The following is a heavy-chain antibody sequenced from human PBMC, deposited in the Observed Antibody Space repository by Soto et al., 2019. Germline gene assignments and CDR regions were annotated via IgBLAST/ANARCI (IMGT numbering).Heavy chain of an antibody. D-gene: IGHD2-2*01. CDR2: INPNSGGT. CDR3: ARDYCSSTSCYRGYGMDV. CDR1: GYTFTGYY. Sequence: ASVKVSCKASGYTFTGYYMHWVRQAPGQGLEWMGWINPNSGGTNYAQKFQGWVTMTRDTSISTAYMELSRLRSDDTAVYYCARDYCSSTSCYRGYGMDVWGQGTTVTVSS. V-gene: IGHV1-2*04. J-gene: IGHJ6*02.